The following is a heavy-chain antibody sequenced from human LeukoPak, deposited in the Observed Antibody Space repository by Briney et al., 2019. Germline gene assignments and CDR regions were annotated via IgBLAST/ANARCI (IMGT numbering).Heavy chain of an antibody. CDR3: ARVTCSSTSCYTFDY. Sequence: GASVKVSCKASGYTFTSYYMHWMRQAPGQGLEWMGIINPSGGSTSYAQKFQGRVTMTRDTSTSTVYMELSSLRSEDTAVYYCARVTCSSTSCYTFDYWGQGTLVTVSS. CDR2: INPSGGST. V-gene: IGHV1-46*01. D-gene: IGHD2-2*02. J-gene: IGHJ4*02. CDR1: GYTFTSYY.